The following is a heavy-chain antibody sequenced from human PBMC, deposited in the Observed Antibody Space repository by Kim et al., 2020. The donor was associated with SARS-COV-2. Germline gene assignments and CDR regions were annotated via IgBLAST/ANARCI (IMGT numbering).Heavy chain of an antibody. D-gene: IGHD6-19*01. CDR2: ISGSGGST. CDR1: GFTFSSYA. Sequence: GGSLRLSCAASGFTFSSYAMSWVRQAPGKGLEWVSAISGSGGSTYYADSVKGRFTISRDNSKNTLYLQMNSLRAEDTAVYYCAKSSVADRLILYYFDYWGQGTLVTVSS. V-gene: IGHV3-23*01. CDR3: AKSSVADRLILYYFDY. J-gene: IGHJ4*02.